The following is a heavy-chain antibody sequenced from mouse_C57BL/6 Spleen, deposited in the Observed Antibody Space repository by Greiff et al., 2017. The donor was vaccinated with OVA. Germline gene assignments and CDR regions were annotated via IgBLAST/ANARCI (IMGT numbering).Heavy chain of an antibody. D-gene: IGHD1-1*01. Sequence: EVKLQESGPELVKPGASVKMSCKASGYTFTDYNMHWVKQSHGKSLEWIGYINPNNGGTSYNQKFKGKATLTVNKSSSTAYMELRSLTSEDSAVYYCARGGLLRGYFDYWGQGTTLTVSS. CDR3: ARGGLLRGYFDY. CDR1: GYTFTDYN. CDR2: INPNNGGT. J-gene: IGHJ2*01. V-gene: IGHV1-22*01.